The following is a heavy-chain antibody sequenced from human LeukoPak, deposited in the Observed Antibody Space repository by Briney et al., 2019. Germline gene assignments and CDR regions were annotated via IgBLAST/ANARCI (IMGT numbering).Heavy chain of an antibody. Sequence: SVKVSCKASGGTFSSYAISWVRQAPGQGLEWMGGIIPIFGTANYAQKFQGRVTITTDESTSTAYMELSSLRSEDTAVYYCAGDIHSSGWRDWYFDLWGRGTLVTVSS. V-gene: IGHV1-69*05. CDR1: GGTFSSYA. D-gene: IGHD6-19*01. CDR3: AGDIHSSGWRDWYFDL. CDR2: IIPIFGTA. J-gene: IGHJ2*01.